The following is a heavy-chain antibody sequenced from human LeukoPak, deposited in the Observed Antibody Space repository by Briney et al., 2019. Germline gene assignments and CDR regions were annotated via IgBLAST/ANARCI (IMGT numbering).Heavy chain of an antibody. CDR3: ARDYGDSSGYTDY. D-gene: IGHD3-22*01. V-gene: IGHV1-46*01. Sequence: GASVQVSCKASCYRFTIYYIHWVRQAPGQGLEWVGIINPSDGGTSYAQKFLGRVIMTRDTSASTVYMELSSLRSEDAAVYYCARDYGDSSGYTDYWGQGTLVTVSS. J-gene: IGHJ4*02. CDR2: INPSDGGT. CDR1: CYRFTIYY.